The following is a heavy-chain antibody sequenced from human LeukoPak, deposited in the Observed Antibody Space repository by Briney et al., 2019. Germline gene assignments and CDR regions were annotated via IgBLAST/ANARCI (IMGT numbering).Heavy chain of an antibody. J-gene: IGHJ3*02. D-gene: IGHD3-22*01. Sequence: PGGSLRLSCAASGFTFSSYAMSWVRQAPGKGLEWVSAISGSGGSTYYADSVKGRFTISRDNSKNTLYLQMNSLRAEDTAVYYCAHDSSGSDAFDIWGQGTMVTVSS. CDR2: ISGSGGST. CDR3: AHDSSGSDAFDI. CDR1: GFTFSSYA. V-gene: IGHV3-23*01.